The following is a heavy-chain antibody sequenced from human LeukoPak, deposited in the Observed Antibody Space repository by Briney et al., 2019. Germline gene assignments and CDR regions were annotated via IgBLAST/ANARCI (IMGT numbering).Heavy chain of an antibody. CDR1: GYTFTSYG. CDR2: ISAYNGNT. J-gene: IGHJ4*02. Sequence: ASVKVSCKASGYTFTSYGISWVRQAPGQGLEWMGWISAYNGNTNYAQKLQGRVTMTTDTSTSTAYMELRSLRSDDTAVYYCARDGLLWFGELSSHFDYWGQGTLVTVSS. CDR3: ARDGLLWFGELSSHFDY. D-gene: IGHD3-10*01. V-gene: IGHV1-18*01.